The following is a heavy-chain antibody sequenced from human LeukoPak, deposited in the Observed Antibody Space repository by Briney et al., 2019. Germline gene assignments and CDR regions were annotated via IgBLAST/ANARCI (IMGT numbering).Heavy chain of an antibody. J-gene: IGHJ6*03. D-gene: IGHD3-3*01. CDR1: GSRFTSYW. Sequence: GGSLQISCQGSGSRFTSYWIGWVGQVPGKGLEWMVNIYPRDSDTRYSPSFQGQVTISADKSISTAYLQWSSLKASHTAMYYCARSLLEYHYYMDVWGKGTTVTVSS. V-gene: IGHV5-51*01. CDR3: ARSLLEYHYYMDV. CDR2: IYPRDSDT.